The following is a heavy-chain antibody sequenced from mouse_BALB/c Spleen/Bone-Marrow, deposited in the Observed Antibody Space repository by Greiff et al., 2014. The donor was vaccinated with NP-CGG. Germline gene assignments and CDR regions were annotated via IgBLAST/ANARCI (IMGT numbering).Heavy chain of an antibody. CDR3: TRPSFYYGSSYWDFDV. J-gene: IGHJ1*01. CDR2: IDPANGDT. D-gene: IGHD1-1*01. Sequence: EVQLQQSGSELVKPGASVKLSCAASGFNIKDTYMHWVKQRPEQGLEWIGRIDPANGDTKYDPKFQGKATITADTSSNTADQQLSSLTSEDTAVYYGTRPSFYYGSSYWDFDVWGAGTTVTVSA. CDR1: GFNIKDTY. V-gene: IGHV14-3*02.